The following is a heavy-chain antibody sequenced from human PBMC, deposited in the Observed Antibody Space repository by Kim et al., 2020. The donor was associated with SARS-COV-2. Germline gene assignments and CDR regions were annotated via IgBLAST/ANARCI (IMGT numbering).Heavy chain of an antibody. CDR3: ARSPYYYGSGSYYKPTVFDY. CDR1: GGSISSYY. D-gene: IGHD3-10*01. V-gene: IGHV4-59*13. CDR2: IYYSGST. J-gene: IGHJ4*02. Sequence: SETLSLTCTVSGGSISSYYWSWIRQPPGKGLEWIGYIYYSGSTNYNPSLKSRVTISVDTSKNQFSLKLSSVTAADTAVYYCARSPYYYGSGSYYKPTVFDYWGQGTLVTVSS.